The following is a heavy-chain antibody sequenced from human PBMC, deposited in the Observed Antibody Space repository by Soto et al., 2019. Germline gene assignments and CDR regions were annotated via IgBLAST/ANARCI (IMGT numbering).Heavy chain of an antibody. V-gene: IGHV3-74*01. D-gene: IGHD3-10*01. CDR2: INSDGSST. Sequence: EVQLVESGGGSVQPGGSLRLSCAASGFTFSSYWMHWVRQGPGKGLVWVSRINSDGSSTNYADSVKGRFTISRDNPKNTLYLQMNSLGAEDTAVYYCARGIRGYYGMDVWGQGTTVPVSS. J-gene: IGHJ6*02. CDR3: ARGIRGYYGMDV. CDR1: GFTFSSYW.